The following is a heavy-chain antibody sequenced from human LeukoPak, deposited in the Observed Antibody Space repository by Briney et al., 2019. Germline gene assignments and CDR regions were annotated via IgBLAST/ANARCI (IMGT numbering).Heavy chain of an antibody. J-gene: IGHJ5*02. CDR1: GFTFSSYG. D-gene: IGHD1-26*01. CDR2: IWYDGSNK. V-gene: IGHV3-33*01. Sequence: GGSLRLSCAASGFTFSSYGMHWVRQAPGKGLEWVAVIWYDGSNKYYADSVKGRFTISRDNSKNTLYLQMNSLRAEDTAVYYCARGGVVGATLGWFDPGAREPWSPSPQ. CDR3: ARGGVVGATLGWFDP.